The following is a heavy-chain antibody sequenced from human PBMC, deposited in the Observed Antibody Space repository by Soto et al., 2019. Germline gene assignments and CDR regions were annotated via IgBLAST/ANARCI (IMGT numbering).Heavy chain of an antibody. CDR3: AREGGDGSGHFDY. J-gene: IGHJ4*02. Sequence: PSETLSLTCTVSGGSISSYYWSWIRQPPGKGLEWIGYIYYSGSTNYNPSLKSRVTISVDTSKNQFSLKLSSVTAADTAVYYCAREGGDGSGHFDYWGQGTLVTVSS. CDR1: GGSISSYY. V-gene: IGHV4-59*01. CDR2: IYYSGST. D-gene: IGHD3-10*01.